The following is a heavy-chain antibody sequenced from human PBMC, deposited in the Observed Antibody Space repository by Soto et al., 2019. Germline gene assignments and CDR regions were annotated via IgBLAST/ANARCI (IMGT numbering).Heavy chain of an antibody. J-gene: IGHJ5*02. Sequence: QVQLVQSGGEVKRPGASVKVSCKTSGYTFSNYGITCVRQAPGQPLEWLGWISLYSDGTNYAQKFQGRVSMTTDTSTTTAYMELRSLRSADTSVYYCERVVPGAEAWFGPWGQGTLVTVSS. CDR3: ERVVPGAEAWFGP. CDR2: ISLYSDGT. D-gene: IGHD2-2*01. CDR1: GYTFSNYG. V-gene: IGHV1-18*01.